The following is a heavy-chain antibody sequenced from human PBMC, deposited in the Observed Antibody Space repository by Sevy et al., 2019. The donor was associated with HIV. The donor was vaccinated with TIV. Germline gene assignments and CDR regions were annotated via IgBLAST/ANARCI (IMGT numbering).Heavy chain of an antibody. V-gene: IGHV4-34*01. Sequence: SETLSLTCAVYGGSFSGYYWSWIRQPPGKGLEWIGEINHSGSTNYNTSLKSRVTISVDTSKNQFSLKLSSVTAADTAVYYCARGNSRGWYNYWGQGNLVIVHS. J-gene: IGHJ4*02. D-gene: IGHD6-19*01. CDR1: GGSFSGYY. CDR3: ARGNSRGWYNY. CDR2: INHSGST.